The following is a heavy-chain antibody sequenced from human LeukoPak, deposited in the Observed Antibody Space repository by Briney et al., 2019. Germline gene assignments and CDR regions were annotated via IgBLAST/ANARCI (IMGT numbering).Heavy chain of an antibody. CDR1: GFTFSSYE. V-gene: IGHV3-48*03. Sequence: PGGSLRLSCAASGFTFSSYEMNWVRQAPGKGLEWVSYISSSGSTIYYADSVKGRFTISRDDAKNSLYLQMNTLSAEDTAVYYCARDAGAGFDYWGQGTLVTVSS. J-gene: IGHJ4*02. CDR3: ARDAGAGFDY. CDR2: ISSSGSTI. D-gene: IGHD6-13*01.